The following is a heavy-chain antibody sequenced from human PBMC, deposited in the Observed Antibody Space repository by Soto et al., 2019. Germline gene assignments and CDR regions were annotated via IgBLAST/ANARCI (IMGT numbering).Heavy chain of an antibody. CDR2: IKMDASEK. Sequence: PGGSLRLSCAASGFTFGSYWMSWVRQAPGKGLEWLATIKMDASEKKYVDSVKGRFTMSRDNAKNSLYLQINSLRAEDTALYYCVRDYGYHSSGFLFDSWGQGSLVTVS. V-gene: IGHV3-7*03. CDR1: GFTFGSYW. J-gene: IGHJ4*02. CDR3: VRDYGYHSSGFLFDS. D-gene: IGHD3-22*01.